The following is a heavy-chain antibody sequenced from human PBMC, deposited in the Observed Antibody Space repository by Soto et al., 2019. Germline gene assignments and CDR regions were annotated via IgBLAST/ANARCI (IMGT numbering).Heavy chain of an antibody. CDR1: GGSISSRSYY. Sequence: PSETLSLSCTVSGGSISSRSYYGGWIRQPPGKGLEWIGSIYYSGSTYYNPSLKSRVTISVDTSKNQFSLKLSSVTAADTAVYYCARLHGYYGMDVWGQGTTVTVSS. CDR2: IYYSGST. J-gene: IGHJ6*02. CDR3: ARLHGYYGMDV. V-gene: IGHV4-39*01.